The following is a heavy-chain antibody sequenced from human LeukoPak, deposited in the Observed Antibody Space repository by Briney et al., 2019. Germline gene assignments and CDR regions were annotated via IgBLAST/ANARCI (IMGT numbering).Heavy chain of an antibody. CDR2: ISGNGGRT. CDR3: AKVAEMDTILGKFDN. V-gene: IGHV3-23*01. CDR1: GLTLRSYA. Sequence: GGSLRLSCAASGLTLRSYAMSWVRRAPGPGLGWGSAISGNGGRTYYADSVKGRFTISRDNSKNTLYLQMNSLRAEDTALYYCAKVAEMDTILGKFDNWGQGTLVTVSS. D-gene: IGHD5-24*01. J-gene: IGHJ5*02.